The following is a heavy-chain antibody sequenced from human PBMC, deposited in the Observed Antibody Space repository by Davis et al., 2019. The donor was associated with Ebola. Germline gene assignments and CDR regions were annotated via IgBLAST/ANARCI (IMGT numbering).Heavy chain of an antibody. CDR2: ISAYNGNT. J-gene: IGHJ5*02. D-gene: IGHD2-8*02. Sequence: AASVKVSCKASGYTFTSYGISWVRQAPGQGLEWMGWISAYNGNTHYAQTLQGRVTMTTDTSTSTAYMELRSLRSDDTAVYYCARSPMEEYCTGGVCYRYNWFDLWGQGTLVTVSS. V-gene: IGHV1-18*01. CDR3: ARSPMEEYCTGGVCYRYNWFDL. CDR1: GYTFTSYG.